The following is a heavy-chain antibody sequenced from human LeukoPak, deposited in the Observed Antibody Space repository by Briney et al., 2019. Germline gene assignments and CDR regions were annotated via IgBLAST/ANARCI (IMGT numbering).Heavy chain of an antibody. CDR2: IYHSGST. V-gene: IGHV4-38-2*01. J-gene: IGHJ6*03. CDR1: GYSISSDYY. CDR3: ARLSGHYYYMDV. D-gene: IGHD5-12*01. Sequence: PSETLSLTCAVSGYSISSDYYWAWIRQPPGKGLEWIGTIYHSGSTYYDPSLKSRLTISVDTSKNQFSLKLSSVTAADTAVYYCARLSGHYYYMDVWGKGTTVTVSS.